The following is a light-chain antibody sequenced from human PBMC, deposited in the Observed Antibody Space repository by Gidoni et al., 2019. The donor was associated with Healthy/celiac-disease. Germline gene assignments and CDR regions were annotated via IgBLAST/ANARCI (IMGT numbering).Light chain of an antibody. Sequence: EIVLSQSPDFQSVTPKEKVTITGRASQSIGSSLHSYQQKPDHSPKLLIKYASQSIPGVPSRFSGSGSGTDFTLTINSLEAEDAAAYYCHQSRTGTFGQGTKLEIK. V-gene: IGKV6D-21*02. J-gene: IGKJ2*01. CDR2: YAS. CDR3: HQSRTGT. CDR1: QSIGSS.